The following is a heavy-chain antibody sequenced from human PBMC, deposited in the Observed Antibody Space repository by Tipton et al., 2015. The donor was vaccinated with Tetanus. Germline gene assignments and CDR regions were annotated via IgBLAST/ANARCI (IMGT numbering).Heavy chain of an antibody. CDR3: ARALKQGANWFDP. CDR2: IYYSGTT. CDR1: DGPVSSGGFY. J-gene: IGHJ5*02. D-gene: IGHD3-16*01. V-gene: IGHV4-31*03. Sequence: TLSLTCSVSDGPVSSGGFYWGWVRQVTGKGLEWIGNIYYSGTTYYTPSLRGRLSISVDTSKNQFSLKLTSVTAADSAIYYCARALKQGANWFDPWGQGTLVTVSS.